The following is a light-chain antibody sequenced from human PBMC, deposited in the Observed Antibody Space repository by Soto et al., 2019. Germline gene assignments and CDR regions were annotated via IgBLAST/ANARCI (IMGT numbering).Light chain of an antibody. J-gene: IGKJ1*01. CDR3: LQDYSYPRT. CDR1: QDIRTE. V-gene: IGKV1-6*01. Sequence: AIQMTQSPSSLSASVGDRVTITCRASQDIRTELGWYQQKPGKAPKLLNYGASTLQSGVPSRFSGSGSGTDFTLSISSLQPEDFATYYCLQDYSYPRTFGQGTKVEI. CDR2: GAS.